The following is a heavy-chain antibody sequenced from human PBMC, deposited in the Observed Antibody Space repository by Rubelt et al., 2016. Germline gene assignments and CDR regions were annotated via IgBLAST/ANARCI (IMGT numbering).Heavy chain of an antibody. J-gene: IGHJ4*02. CDR3: AKATSGWSGDSLDY. D-gene: IGHD6-19*01. Sequence: GGSLRLSCAASGLTFSIYAMNWVRQAPGKGLEWVSVIYSGGNTYYADSVKGRFTISRDNSKNTLYVQMRSLRAEDTALYYCAKATSGWSGDSLDYWGQGTLVTVSS. CDR2: IYSGGNT. V-gene: IGHV3-23*03. CDR1: GLTFSIYA.